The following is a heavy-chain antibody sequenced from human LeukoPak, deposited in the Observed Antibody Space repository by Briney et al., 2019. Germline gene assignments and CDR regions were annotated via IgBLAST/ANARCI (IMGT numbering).Heavy chain of an antibody. CDR1: GGYISSSSYY. V-gene: IGHV4-39*01. D-gene: IGHD5-18*01. CDR2: IYYSGNT. CDR3: ARQPTAMGTFDY. Sequence: SETLSLTCTVSGGYISSSSYYWGWIRQPPGKGLERLGSIYYSGNTYYNPSLKSRVAISGDTSKNQFSLKLSSVTAADTAVYYCARQPTAMGTFDYWGQGTLVPVSS. J-gene: IGHJ4*02.